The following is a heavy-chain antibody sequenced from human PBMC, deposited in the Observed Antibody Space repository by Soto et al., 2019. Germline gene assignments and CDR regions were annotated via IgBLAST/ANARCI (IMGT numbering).Heavy chain of an antibody. CDR2: ISSSSSTI. D-gene: IGHD2-2*01. Sequence: GGSLRLSCAASGFTFSSYSMNWVRQAPGKGLEWVSYISSSSSTIYYADSVKGRFTISRDNAKNSLYLQMNSLRAEDTAVYYCARGVVPAANWRNYFDYWGQGTLVTVSS. V-gene: IGHV3-48*01. J-gene: IGHJ4*02. CDR1: GFTFSSYS. CDR3: ARGVVPAANWRNYFDY.